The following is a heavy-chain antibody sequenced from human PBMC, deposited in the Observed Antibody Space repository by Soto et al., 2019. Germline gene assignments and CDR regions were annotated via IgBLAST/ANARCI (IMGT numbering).Heavy chain of an antibody. CDR3: ARVYRSLDYGIDY. J-gene: IGHJ4*02. CDR2: ISYDGSNK. Sequence: QVHLVESGGGEVQPGRSLRLSCAASGFTFSSYSMHWVRQAPGKGPEWVAVISYDGSNKYYADSMKGRFSISRDNSKSTRYLQMNSLRPDDTAVYYCARVYRSLDYGIDYWGQGTLVTVSS. CDR1: GFTFSSYS. D-gene: IGHD6-6*01. V-gene: IGHV3-30-3*01.